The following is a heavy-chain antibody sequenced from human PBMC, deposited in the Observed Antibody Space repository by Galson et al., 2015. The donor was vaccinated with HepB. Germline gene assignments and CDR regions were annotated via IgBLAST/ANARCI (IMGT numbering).Heavy chain of an antibody. J-gene: IGHJ3*02. CDR2: IIPAVRTT. Sequence: SVKVSCKASGGIFRTYAISWVRQAPGQGLEWIGGIIPAVRTTNYAQKFQGRVTITADESTSADYMELRSLRYEDTALYYCARDGASGDYWSGAFNIWGQGTMVTVS. CDR1: GGIFRTYA. D-gene: IGHD4-17*01. CDR3: ARDGASGDYWSGAFNI. V-gene: IGHV1-69*13.